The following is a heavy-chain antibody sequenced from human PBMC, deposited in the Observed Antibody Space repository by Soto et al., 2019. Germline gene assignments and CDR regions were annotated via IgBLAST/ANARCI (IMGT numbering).Heavy chain of an antibody. CDR2: IKQDGSEK. Sequence: EVQLVESGGGLVQPGGSLRLSCAASGFTFSSYWMSWVRQAPGKGLEWVANIKQDGSEKYYVDSVKGRFTISRDNAKNSLYLQMNSLRAEDTAVYYCASPPAPYYDSSGYNYWGQGTLVTVSS. J-gene: IGHJ4*02. V-gene: IGHV3-7*01. CDR3: ASPPAPYYDSSGYNY. CDR1: GFTFSSYW. D-gene: IGHD3-22*01.